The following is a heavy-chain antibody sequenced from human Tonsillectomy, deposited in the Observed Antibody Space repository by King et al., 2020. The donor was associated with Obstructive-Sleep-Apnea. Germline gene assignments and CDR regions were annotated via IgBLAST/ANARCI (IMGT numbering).Heavy chain of an antibody. CDR1: GFTFDDSA. Sequence: VQLVESGGGLVKPGRSLRLSCAASGFTFDDSAMHWVRQAPGKGLEWVSSISWSSGIIDYADSVKGRFTISRDNAKNSLYLQMNNLRPEDTAFYHCAKVGRGSGSYSHYYFDYWGQGTLVTVSS. D-gene: IGHD3-10*01. CDR3: AKVGRGSGSYSHYYFDY. V-gene: IGHV3-9*01. J-gene: IGHJ4*02. CDR2: ISWSSGII.